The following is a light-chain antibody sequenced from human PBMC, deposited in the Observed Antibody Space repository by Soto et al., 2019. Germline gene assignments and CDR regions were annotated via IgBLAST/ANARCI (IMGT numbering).Light chain of an antibody. J-gene: IGKJ4*01. CDR3: QQRGNWPLT. V-gene: IGKV3-11*01. CDR2: DAS. Sequence: EIVLTQSPATLSLCPGERATLSCRASQSVSSYLAWYQQKPGQAPRLLIYDASNRATGIPARFSGSGSGTDFTLTISSLEPEDFAVYYCQQRGNWPLTFGGGTKVEI. CDR1: QSVSSY.